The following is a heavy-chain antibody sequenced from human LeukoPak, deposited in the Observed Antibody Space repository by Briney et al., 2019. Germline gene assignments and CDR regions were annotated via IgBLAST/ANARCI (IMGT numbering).Heavy chain of an antibody. CDR3: ARELGGIVVVPAANDY. CDR1: GFTFSSYS. Sequence: PGGSLRLSCAASGFTFSSYSMNWVRQAPGNGLDWVSSISSSSSYIYYADSVKGRFTISRDNAKNSLYLQMNSLRAEDTAVYYCARELGGIVVVPAANDYWGQGTLVTVSS. J-gene: IGHJ4*02. CDR2: ISSSSSYI. D-gene: IGHD2-2*01. V-gene: IGHV3-21*01.